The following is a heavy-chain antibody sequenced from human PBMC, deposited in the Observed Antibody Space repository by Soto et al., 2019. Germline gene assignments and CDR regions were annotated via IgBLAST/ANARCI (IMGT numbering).Heavy chain of an antibody. CDR2: IYFRGTT. Sequence: SETLSLTCTVSGGSMNTFYWSWVRQSPGKGLEWIGYIYFRGTTHYHPSLQSRVSISIDTSQNQFSLKLNSMTTADTAVYYCARSSGYATLLDQWGQGTLVTVSS. CDR3: ARSSGYATLLDQ. D-gene: IGHD3-22*01. V-gene: IGHV4-59*01. J-gene: IGHJ5*02. CDR1: GGSMNTFY.